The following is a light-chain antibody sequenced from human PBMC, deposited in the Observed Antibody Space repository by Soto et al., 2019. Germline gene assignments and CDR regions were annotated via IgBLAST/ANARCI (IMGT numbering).Light chain of an antibody. CDR3: QQHNNWPRT. CDR1: QSVNSN. J-gene: IGKJ1*01. Sequence: EIMMTQSPATLSVSPGERATLSCRASQSVNSNLAWYQQKPGQAPRRLIYGASTRATGIPARFSGSGSGTEFTLTISSLQSEDFAVYYCQQHNNWPRTFGQGTKVEIK. CDR2: GAS. V-gene: IGKV3-15*01.